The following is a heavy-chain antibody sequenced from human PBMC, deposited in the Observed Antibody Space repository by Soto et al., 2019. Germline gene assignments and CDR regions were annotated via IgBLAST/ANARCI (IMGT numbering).Heavy chain of an antibody. J-gene: IGHJ5*02. Sequence: QVQLVQSGAEVKKPGSSVKVSCKASGGTFSSYAISWVRQAPGQGLEWMGGIIPIFGTANYAQKFQGRVTITADESTSTAYMELSSLRSEDTAVYYCARAPGQGVRRLGGRFDLNWFDPWGQGTLVTVSS. D-gene: IGHD3-10*01. V-gene: IGHV1-69*01. CDR3: ARAPGQGVRRLGGRFDLNWFDP. CDR2: IIPIFGTA. CDR1: GGTFSSYA.